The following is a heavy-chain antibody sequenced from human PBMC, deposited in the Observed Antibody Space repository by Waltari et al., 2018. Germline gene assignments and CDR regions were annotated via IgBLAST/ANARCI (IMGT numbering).Heavy chain of an antibody. CDR2: FDPEDGET. D-gene: IGHD3-9*01. CDR3: ATKGYYDILTGESRDWFDP. CDR1: GYTLTELS. V-gene: IGHV1-24*01. J-gene: IGHJ5*02. Sequence: QVQLVQSGAEVKKPGASVKVSCKVSGYTLTELSMHWVRQAPGTGLEWMGGFDPEDGETIYAQKFQGRVTMTEDTSTDTAYMELSSLRSEDTAVYYCATKGYYDILTGESRDWFDPWGQGTLVTVSS.